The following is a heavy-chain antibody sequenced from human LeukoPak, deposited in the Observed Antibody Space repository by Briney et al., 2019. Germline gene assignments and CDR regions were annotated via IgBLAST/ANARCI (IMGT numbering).Heavy chain of an antibody. CDR2: IIPIFGTA. D-gene: IGHD6-19*01. J-gene: IGHJ4*02. Sequence: ASVKVSCKASGGTFSSYAISWVRQAPGQGLEWMGGIIPIFGTANYAQKFQGRVTITTDESTSTAYMELSSLRSEDTAVYYCARDRSIDSSGWRASFDYWGQGTLVTVSS. CDR1: GGTFSSYA. V-gene: IGHV1-69*05. CDR3: ARDRSIDSSGWRASFDY.